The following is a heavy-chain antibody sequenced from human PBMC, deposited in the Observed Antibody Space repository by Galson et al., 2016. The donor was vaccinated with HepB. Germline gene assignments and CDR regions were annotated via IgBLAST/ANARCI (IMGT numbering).Heavy chain of an antibody. Sequence: SLRLSCAASGITLRHFIIHWVRQPPGKGLEWVAAISHDDISKYYTDSVKGRFTISRDNSGNTVDLQMNSLRAEDTAVYYCARAAHSSGYCDVFDIWGQGTKVTVSS. CDR3: ARAAHSSGYCDVFDI. V-gene: IGHV3-30-3*01. D-gene: IGHD3-22*01. J-gene: IGHJ3*02. CDR2: ISHDDISK. CDR1: GITLRHFI.